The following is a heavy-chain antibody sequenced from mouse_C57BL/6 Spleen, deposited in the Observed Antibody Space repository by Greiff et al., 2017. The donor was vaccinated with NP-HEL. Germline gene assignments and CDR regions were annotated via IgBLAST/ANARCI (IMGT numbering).Heavy chain of an antibody. D-gene: IGHD2-1*01. CDR1: GYTFTSYW. CDR3: ARRSYGNPLLVAY. J-gene: IGHJ3*01. CDR2: IYPSDSET. Sequence: QVQLQQPGAELVRPGSSVKLSCKASGYTFTSYWMDWVKQRPGHGLEWIGNIYPSDSETHYNQKFKDKATLTVDKSSSTAYMQLSSLTSEDSAVYYCARRSYGNPLLVAYWGQGTLVTVSA. V-gene: IGHV1-61*01.